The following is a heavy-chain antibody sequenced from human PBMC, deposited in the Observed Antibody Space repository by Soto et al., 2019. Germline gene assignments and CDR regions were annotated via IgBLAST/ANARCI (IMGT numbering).Heavy chain of an antibody. CDR3: ASGASRWYPYFFDP. CDR1: EGTFNSYA. V-gene: IGHV1-69*01. D-gene: IGHD6-13*01. CDR2: IIPYYNTL. J-gene: IGHJ5*02. Sequence: QAQVVQSGAEVRKPGSSVTLSCKASEGTFNSYAIAWVRQAPGQGLEWMGGIIPYYNTLNYAQKFQDRVTITADDSTNTVYMELSSLRSDDTAVYFCASGASRWYPYFFDPLAQGTLVTVSS.